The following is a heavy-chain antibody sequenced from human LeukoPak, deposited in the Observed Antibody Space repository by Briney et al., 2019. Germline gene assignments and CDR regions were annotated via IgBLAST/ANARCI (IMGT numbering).Heavy chain of an antibody. Sequence: GASVKVSCKASGYTFTSYYMHWVRQAPGQGLEWMGIINPSGGSTSYAQKFQGRVTTTRDTSTSTVYMELSSLRSEDTAVYYCASDPGGFDWDYWGQGTLVTVSS. CDR2: INPSGGST. CDR1: GYTFTSYY. J-gene: IGHJ4*02. V-gene: IGHV1-46*01. CDR3: ASDPGGFDWDY. D-gene: IGHD3-9*01.